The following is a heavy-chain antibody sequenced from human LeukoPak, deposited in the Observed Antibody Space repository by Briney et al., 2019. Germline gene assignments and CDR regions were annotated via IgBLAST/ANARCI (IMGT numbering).Heavy chain of an antibody. J-gene: IGHJ4*02. CDR2: INPNSGGT. V-gene: IGHV1-2*04. Sequence: EGSVKVSCKASGYTFTGYYIHWVRQAPGQGLEWMGWINPNSGGTNYAQKFQGWVTMTRDTSISTAYMELSRLRSDDTAVYYCARGGAAAPRVWGQGTLVTVSS. CDR3: ARGGAAAPRV. CDR1: GYTFTGYY. D-gene: IGHD6-13*01.